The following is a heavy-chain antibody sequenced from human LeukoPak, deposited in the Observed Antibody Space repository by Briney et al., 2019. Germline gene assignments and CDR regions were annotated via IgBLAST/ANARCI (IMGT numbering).Heavy chain of an antibody. Sequence: SETLSLACTVSGDSIHSVYYFWGWIRQPPGKGLEWIGSVYFDGDTSYSPSLKSRVIISVDTSKNQFSLNLTSVTAADTALYYCARHRKSARNYLYYYMDVWGKGTTVTVSS. CDR2: VYFDGDT. J-gene: IGHJ6*03. V-gene: IGHV4-39*01. CDR3: ARHRKSARNYLYYYMDV. D-gene: IGHD6-6*01. CDR1: GDSIHSVYYF.